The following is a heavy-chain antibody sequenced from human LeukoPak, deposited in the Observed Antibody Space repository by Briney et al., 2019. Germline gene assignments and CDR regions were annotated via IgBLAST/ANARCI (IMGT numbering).Heavy chain of an antibody. D-gene: IGHD3-10*01. J-gene: IGHJ4*02. CDR1: GGSISSYY. Sequence: SETLSLTCTVSGGSISSYYWSWIRQPPGKGLEWIGYIYYSGSTNYNPSLKSRVTISVDTSKNQFSLKLSSVTAADTAVYYCARDQTYSGSGIYTYFDYWGQGILVTVSS. CDR2: IYYSGST. CDR3: ARDQTYSGSGIYTYFDY. V-gene: IGHV4-59*12.